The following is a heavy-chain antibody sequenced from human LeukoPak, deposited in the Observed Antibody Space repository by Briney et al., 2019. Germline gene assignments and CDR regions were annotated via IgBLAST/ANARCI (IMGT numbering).Heavy chain of an antibody. CDR3: ARADSSGKAGDY. Sequence: SETLSLTCTVSGGSISSGDYYWNWIRQPPGKGLKWIGYIYYSGSTYYKPSLKSRVTMSVDTSKNQFSLKLSSVTAADTAVYYCARADSSGKAGDYWGQGTLVTVSS. CDR1: GGSISSGDYY. V-gene: IGHV4-30-4*01. J-gene: IGHJ4*02. D-gene: IGHD3-22*01. CDR2: IYYSGST.